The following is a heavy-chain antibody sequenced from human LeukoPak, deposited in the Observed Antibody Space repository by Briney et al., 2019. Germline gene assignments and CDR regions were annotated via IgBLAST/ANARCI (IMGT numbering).Heavy chain of an antibody. CDR1: GFSLSTSGVS. J-gene: IGHJ3*02. CDR2: IYWDDDK. V-gene: IGHV2-5*02. Sequence: ASGPTLVNPTQTLTLTCTFSGFSLSTSGVSVGWIRQPPGKALEWVALIYWDDDKSFSPSLKSRLTITKDTSENQVVLTLANMDPADTATYYCAHRRDYYDSSDLDAFDIWGHGTMVTVSS. D-gene: IGHD3-22*01. CDR3: AHRRDYYDSSDLDAFDI.